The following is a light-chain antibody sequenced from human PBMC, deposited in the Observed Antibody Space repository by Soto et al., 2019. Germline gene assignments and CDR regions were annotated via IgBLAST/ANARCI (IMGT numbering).Light chain of an antibody. J-gene: IGKJ5*01. CDR3: QQRSNWPSIT. CDR1: QSVSSY. V-gene: IGKV3-11*01. CDR2: DAS. Sequence: ESVLTQSPAPLSLSPGERATLSCRASQSVSSYLAWYQQKPGQAPRLLIYDASNRATGIPARFSGSGSGTDFTLTISSLEPEDFAVYYCQQRSNWPSITFGQGRLLEVK.